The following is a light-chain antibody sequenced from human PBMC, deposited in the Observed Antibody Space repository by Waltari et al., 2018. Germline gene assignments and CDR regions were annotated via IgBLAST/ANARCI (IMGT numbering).Light chain of an antibody. CDR3: QQYNQWPLT. CDR1: LSIDDS. J-gene: IGKJ4*01. CDR2: GAS. Sequence: EIVMTQSPATLSVSRGGSATLSCRASLSIDDSLAWYQQKPGHPPRLLTHGASTRGTGIPVRFSGSGSGTDFTLTITGLQSEDFAVYFCQQYNQWPLTFGRGTKVEIK. V-gene: IGKV3-15*01.